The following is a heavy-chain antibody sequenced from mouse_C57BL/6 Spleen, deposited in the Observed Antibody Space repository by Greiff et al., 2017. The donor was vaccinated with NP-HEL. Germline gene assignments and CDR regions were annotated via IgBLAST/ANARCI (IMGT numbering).Heavy chain of an antibody. J-gene: IGHJ4*01. CDR3: ARSTTVVAYYYAMDY. D-gene: IGHD1-1*01. CDR2: IWSDGST. CDR1: GFSLTSYG. V-gene: IGHV2-6*03. Sequence: QVQLQQSGPGLVAPSQSLSITCTVSGFSLTSYGVHWVRQPPGKGLEWLVVIWSDGSTTYNSALKSRLSISKDNSKSQVFLKMNSLQTDDTAMYYCARSTTVVAYYYAMDYWGQGTSVTVSS.